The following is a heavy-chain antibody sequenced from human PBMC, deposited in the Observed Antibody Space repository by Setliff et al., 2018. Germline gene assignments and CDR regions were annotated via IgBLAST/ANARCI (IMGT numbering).Heavy chain of an antibody. V-gene: IGHV1-18*01. CDR1: GYTFTSYS. D-gene: IGHD3-3*01. Sequence: ASVKVSCKASGYTFTSYSITWVRQASGRGLEWLGWISGYSGDTSYAQKFQDRVTLTTDTSTSTAYMEMRSLTSDDTAVYYCARVTGVTTFGVIMKDFEFWGQGTLVTVSS. CDR3: ARVTGVTTFGVIMKDFEF. J-gene: IGHJ4*02. CDR2: ISGYSGDT.